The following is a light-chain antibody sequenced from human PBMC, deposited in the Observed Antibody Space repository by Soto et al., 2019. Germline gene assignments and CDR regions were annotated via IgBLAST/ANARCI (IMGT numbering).Light chain of an antibody. CDR3: AAWDDSLSDPV. Sequence: QSVLTQPPSASGTPGHSVTISSSGSSSNSGSKYVYWFRQLPGTALKLLIYRSNERPSGVPDGFSGSKSGTSASLAISGLRSEDEADYYCAAWDDSLSDPVFGTGTKVNVL. CDR1: SSNSGSKY. V-gene: IGLV1-47*01. J-gene: IGLJ1*01. CDR2: RSN.